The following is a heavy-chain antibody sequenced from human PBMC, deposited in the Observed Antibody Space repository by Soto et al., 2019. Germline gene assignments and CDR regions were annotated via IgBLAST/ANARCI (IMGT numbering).Heavy chain of an antibody. Sequence: GGSLRLSCLASGVTLRDYCMHWVRQAPGKGLEWVAVISYDGTSEYYADSVKGRFSISRDNPNNTVSLQMHSLGPADTAIYYCARDPRRIQLGIIDVWGQGTLVTVSS. CDR3: ARDPRRIQLGIIDV. CDR1: GVTLRDYC. D-gene: IGHD1-1*01. CDR2: ISYDGTSE. V-gene: IGHV3-30*03. J-gene: IGHJ4*02.